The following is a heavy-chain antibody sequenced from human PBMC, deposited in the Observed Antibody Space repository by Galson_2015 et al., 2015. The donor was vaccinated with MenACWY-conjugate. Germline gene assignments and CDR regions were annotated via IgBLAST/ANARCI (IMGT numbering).Heavy chain of an antibody. CDR1: GISFSSHA. V-gene: IGHV3-23*01. CDR3: AKRESFGYGWFDP. J-gene: IGHJ5*02. D-gene: IGHD5-18*01. Sequence: SCADSGISFSSHAMSWVRQAPGKGLEWVSGISSSGITQYADSVKGRFTISRDNSNNTLFLQMTRLRVEDTAVYYCAKRESFGYGWFDPWGQGTLVTVSS. CDR2: ISSSGIT.